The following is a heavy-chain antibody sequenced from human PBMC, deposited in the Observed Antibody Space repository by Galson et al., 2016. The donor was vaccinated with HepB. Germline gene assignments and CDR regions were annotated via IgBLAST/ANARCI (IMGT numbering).Heavy chain of an antibody. CDR3: ARSQSGSYLDWFDP. Sequence: SLRLSCAASGFTFSRYGMHWVRQAPGKGLEWVAVLSYDGSNKYYEDSVKGRFTISRDNAKNSLYLQMNSLRAEDTAIYYCARSQSGSYLDWFDPWGQGTLVTVSS. J-gene: IGHJ5*02. CDR2: LSYDGSNK. D-gene: IGHD1-26*01. CDR1: GFTFSRYG. V-gene: IGHV3-30*03.